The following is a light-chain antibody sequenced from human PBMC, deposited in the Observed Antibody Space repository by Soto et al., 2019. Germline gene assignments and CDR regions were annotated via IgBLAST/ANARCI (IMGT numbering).Light chain of an antibody. CDR3: PSWTTSPTMI. CDR2: DVN. V-gene: IGLV2-14*03. Sequence: QSALTQPASVSGSPGQSITISCTGTRSDIGAYNFVSWYQQHPGEVPKLILYDVNVRPSGVSNRFSGSKSGNTASLTISGPQAEDGADYYCPSWTTSPTMIFGGGTKVTVL. J-gene: IGLJ2*01. CDR1: RSDIGAYNF.